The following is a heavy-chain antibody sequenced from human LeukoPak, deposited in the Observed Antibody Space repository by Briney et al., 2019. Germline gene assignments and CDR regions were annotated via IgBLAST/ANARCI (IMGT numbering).Heavy chain of an antibody. J-gene: IGHJ4*02. V-gene: IGHV3-7*01. CDR3: ARDIRGHHYGSGSYYNSGFDY. Sequence: GGSLRLSCAASGFTFSSYWMSWVRQAPGKGLEWVANIKQGGGEKYYVDSVKGRFTISRDNAKNSLYLQMNSLRAEDTAVYYCARDIRGHHYGSGSYYNSGFDYWGQGTLVTVSS. CDR1: GFTFSSYW. CDR2: IKQGGGEK. D-gene: IGHD3-10*01.